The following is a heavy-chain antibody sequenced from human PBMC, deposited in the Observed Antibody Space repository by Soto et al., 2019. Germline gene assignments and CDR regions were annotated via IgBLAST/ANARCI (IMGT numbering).Heavy chain of an antibody. CDR1: GCTFNRYY. CDR2: ISPHTGGT. J-gene: IGHJ6*02. D-gene: IGHD3-22*01. CDR3: ARASPVVIYPYYYPMDV. V-gene: IGHV1-2*02. Sequence: GAAVKVSCKASGCTFNRYYKNWVRQAPGPGLEWRGWISPHTGGTTYAQKFQGRVTMTRDTSVSTAFIELSRLASDDTAVYYCARASPVVIYPYYYPMDVWGQGTMVTVSS.